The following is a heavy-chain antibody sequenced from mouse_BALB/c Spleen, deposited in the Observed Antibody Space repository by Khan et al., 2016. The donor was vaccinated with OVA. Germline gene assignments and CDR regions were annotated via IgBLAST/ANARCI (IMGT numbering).Heavy chain of an antibody. Sequence: QVQLQQPGAELARPGASVKMSCKASGYTFTSYTMHWAKQRPGQGLEWIGYINPSSGYTKYNQKFKDKATLTADKSSSKAYMQLSSLTSEDSAVYYCARTHERWGQGTTLTVSS. CDR2: INPSSGYT. V-gene: IGHV1-4*01. CDR3: ARTHER. CDR1: GYTFTSYT. J-gene: IGHJ2*01.